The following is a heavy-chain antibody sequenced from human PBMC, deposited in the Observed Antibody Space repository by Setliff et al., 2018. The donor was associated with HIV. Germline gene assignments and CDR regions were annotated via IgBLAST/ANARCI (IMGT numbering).Heavy chain of an antibody. Sequence: SETLSLTCTVSAGSIRSSTYYWSWIRLPAGKGLEWIGQIHTTGSTNYNPSLKSRVTLSMDTSKNQFSLNLNSGTATDTAVYYCAREDIAVASAFDIWGQGTMVTVSS. D-gene: IGHD6-19*01. CDR1: AGSIRSSTYY. CDR2: IHTTGST. CDR3: AREDIAVASAFDI. J-gene: IGHJ3*02. V-gene: IGHV4-61*09.